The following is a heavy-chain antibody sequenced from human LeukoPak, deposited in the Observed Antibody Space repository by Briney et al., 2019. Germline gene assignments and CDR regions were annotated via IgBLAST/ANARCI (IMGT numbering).Heavy chain of an antibody. CDR2: INQDASEK. D-gene: IGHD2/OR15-2a*01. CDR3: TRVRVSSYYGMDT. V-gene: IGHV3-7*05. CDR1: GFTFSSYW. Sequence: GGSLRLSCAASGFTFSSYWMSWVRQAPGKGLEWVANINQDASEKYHVVSVKGRFTISRDNAKNSLYLQMNSLRAEDTAVYYCTRVRVSSYYGMDTWGQGTTVTVSS. J-gene: IGHJ6*02.